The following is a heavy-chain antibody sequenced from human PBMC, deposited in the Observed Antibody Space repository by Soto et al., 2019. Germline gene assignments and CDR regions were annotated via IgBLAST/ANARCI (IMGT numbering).Heavy chain of an antibody. V-gene: IGHV3-33*08. CDR2: IWYDGSDK. D-gene: IGHD3-9*01. J-gene: IGHJ4*02. CDR1: GFTFSGYE. Sequence: GGSLRLSCAASGFTFSGYEINWVRQAPGKGLEWVAIIWYDGSDKYYADSVKGRFTISRDNSEDTLYLQMNSLRAEDTAVYYCARGGRILTGYYRAFDYWGQGTLVTVSS. CDR3: ARGGRILTGYYRAFDY.